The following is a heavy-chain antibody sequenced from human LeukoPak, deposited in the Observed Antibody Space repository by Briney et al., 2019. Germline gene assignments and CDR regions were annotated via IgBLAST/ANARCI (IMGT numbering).Heavy chain of an antibody. CDR3: ARDRVTGNSEPYFDY. V-gene: IGHV4-39*07. CDR1: GGSISSSSYY. J-gene: IGHJ4*02. CDR2: IYYSGST. Sequence: KTSETLSLTCTVSGGSISSSSYYWGWIRQPPGKGLEWIGSIYYSGSTYYNPSLKSRVTISVDTSKNQFSLKLSSVTAADTAVYYCARDRVTGNSEPYFDYWGQGTLVTVSS. D-gene: IGHD4-23*01.